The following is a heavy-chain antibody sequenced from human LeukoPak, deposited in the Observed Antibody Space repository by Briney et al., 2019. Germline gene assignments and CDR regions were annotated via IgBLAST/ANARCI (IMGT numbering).Heavy chain of an antibody. V-gene: IGHV1-18*04. J-gene: IGHJ3*02. D-gene: IGHD6-6*01. CDR2: ISAYNGNT. Sequence: GASVKVSCKASGYTFTGYYMHWVRQAPGQGLEWMAWISAYNGNTNYAQKLQGRVTMTTDTSTSTAYMELRSLRSDDTAVYYCARDREEYSSSTAAFDIWGQGTLVTVSS. CDR3: ARDREEYSSSTAAFDI. CDR1: GYTFTGYY.